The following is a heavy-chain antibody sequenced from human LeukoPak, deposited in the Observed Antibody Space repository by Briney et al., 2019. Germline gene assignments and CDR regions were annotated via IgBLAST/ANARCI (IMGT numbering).Heavy chain of an antibody. CDR3: TTDSSGWLSGFDY. V-gene: IGHV3-21*01. CDR1: GFTFSSYS. J-gene: IGHJ4*02. CDR2: ISSSSSHI. Sequence: GGSLRLSCAASGFTFSSYSMKWVRQAPGKGLEWVSSISSSSSHIYYADSVKGRYTISRDNAKNSLYLQMNSLRAEDTAVYYCTTDSSGWLSGFDYWGQGTLVTVSS. D-gene: IGHD6-19*01.